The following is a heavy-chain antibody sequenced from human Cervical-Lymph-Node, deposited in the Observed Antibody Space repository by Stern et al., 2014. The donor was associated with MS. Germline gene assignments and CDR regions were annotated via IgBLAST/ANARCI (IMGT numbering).Heavy chain of an antibody. CDR2: IYYSGST. D-gene: IGHD3-10*01. Sequence: VQLEESGPGLVKPSQTLSLTCTVSGGSISSGGYYWSWIRQHPGKGLEWIGYIYYSGSTYYNPSLKSRVTISVDTSKNQFSLKLSSVTAADTAVYYCARGPMVRGVNNWFDPWGQGTLVTVSS. V-gene: IGHV4-31*03. J-gene: IGHJ5*02. CDR1: GGSISSGGYY. CDR3: ARGPMVRGVNNWFDP.